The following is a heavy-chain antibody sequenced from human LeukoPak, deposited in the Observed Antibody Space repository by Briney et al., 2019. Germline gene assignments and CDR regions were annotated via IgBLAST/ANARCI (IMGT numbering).Heavy chain of an antibody. Sequence: ASVKISCKASGGTFSSYTISWVRQAPGQGLEWMGRIIPILGIANYAQKFQGRVTITADKSTSTAYMELSSLRSEDTAVYYCARTADNDFWSGYYDYRGQGTLVTVSS. D-gene: IGHD3-3*01. J-gene: IGHJ4*02. CDR3: ARTADNDFWSGYYDY. CDR1: GGTFSSYT. CDR2: IIPILGIA. V-gene: IGHV1-69*02.